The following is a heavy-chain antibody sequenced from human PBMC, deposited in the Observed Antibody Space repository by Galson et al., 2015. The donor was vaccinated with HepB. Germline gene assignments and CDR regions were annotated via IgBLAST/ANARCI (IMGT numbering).Heavy chain of an antibody. CDR2: VNPSSGTT. CDR3: ARDPGGPYCGAECMDV. D-gene: IGHD2-21*01. Sequence: PGQGLEWMGIVNPSSGTTTYAQKFQGRITMTRDTSTSTVYMELSSLRSEDTAVYYCARDPGGPYCGAECMDVWGQGTTVTVSS. J-gene: IGHJ6*02. V-gene: IGHV1-46*03.